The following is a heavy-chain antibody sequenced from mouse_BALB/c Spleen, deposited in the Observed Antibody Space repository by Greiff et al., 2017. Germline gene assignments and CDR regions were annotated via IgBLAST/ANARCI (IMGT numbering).Heavy chain of an antibody. CDR1: GFTFSSFG. Sequence: EVHLVESGGGLVQPGGSRKLSCAASGFTFSSFGMHWVRQAPEQGLEWVAYISSGSSTIYYADTVKGRFTISRDNPKNTLFLQMTSLRSEDTAMYYCARSGVLRYFDVWGAGTTVTVSS. CDR2: ISSGSSTI. D-gene: IGHD2-14*01. J-gene: IGHJ1*01. CDR3: ARSGVLRYFDV. V-gene: IGHV5-17*02.